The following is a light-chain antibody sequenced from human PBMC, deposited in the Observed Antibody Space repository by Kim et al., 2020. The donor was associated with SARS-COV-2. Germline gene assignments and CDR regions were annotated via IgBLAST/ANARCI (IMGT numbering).Light chain of an antibody. J-gene: IGKJ2*01. CDR1: QNLSNY. V-gene: IGKV1-39*01. CDR3: QQSYRIPYA. Sequence: SAYVGHKVTVTCRTTQNLSNYLNWYQQEPGEAPTLLNYATVSLQGWVLSMFSARGSRTDFTLMITGQQPEDLATYYCQQSYRIPYAFAQGTKLEIK. CDR2: ATV.